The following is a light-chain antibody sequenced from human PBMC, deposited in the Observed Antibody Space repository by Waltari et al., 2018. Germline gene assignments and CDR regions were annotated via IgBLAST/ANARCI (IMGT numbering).Light chain of an antibody. Sequence: EIVLTQSPGTLSLSPGERATLSCRASQSVTNNYLAWYQAKPGQAPRLLIYAVSHRATGIPDRFSGGGSETDCTFTISRLEPEDFAVYYCQQYGGSPKYTFGQGTKLEIK. CDR2: AVS. V-gene: IGKV3-20*01. J-gene: IGKJ2*01. CDR3: QQYGGSPKYT. CDR1: QSVTNNY.